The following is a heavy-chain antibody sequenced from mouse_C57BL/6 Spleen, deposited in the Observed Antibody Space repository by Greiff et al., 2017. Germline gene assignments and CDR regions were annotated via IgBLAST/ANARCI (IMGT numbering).Heavy chain of an antibody. CDR3: ASSYYSNYGDYAMDY. Sequence: VQLQQSVAELVRPGASVKLSCTASGFNIKNTYMHWVKQRPEQGLEWIGRIDPANGNTKYAPKFQGKATITADTSSNTAYLQLSSLTSEDTAIYYCASSYYSNYGDYAMDYWGQGTSVTVSS. D-gene: IGHD2-5*01. V-gene: IGHV14-3*01. CDR1: GFNIKNTY. CDR2: IDPANGNT. J-gene: IGHJ4*01.